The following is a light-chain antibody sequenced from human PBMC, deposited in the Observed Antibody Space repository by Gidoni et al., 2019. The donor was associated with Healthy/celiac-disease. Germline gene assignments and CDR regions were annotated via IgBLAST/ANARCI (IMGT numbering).Light chain of an antibody. Sequence: EIVLTQSPATLSVSPGERATLSCRASQSVSSNLAWYQQKPGQAPRILIYGASTRATGIPARLSGSGSGKEFTLTISSLQSEDFAVYYCQQYNNWPPITFGQGTRLEIK. J-gene: IGKJ5*01. V-gene: IGKV3-15*01. CDR2: GAS. CDR3: QQYNNWPPIT. CDR1: QSVSSN.